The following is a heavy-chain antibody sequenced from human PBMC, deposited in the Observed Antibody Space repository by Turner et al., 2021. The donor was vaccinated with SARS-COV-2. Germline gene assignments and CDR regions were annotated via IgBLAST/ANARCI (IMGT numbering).Heavy chain of an antibody. CDR2: IHSDGTA. V-gene: IGHV4-4*07. D-gene: IGHD1-1*01. CDR1: GGPIIGSY. J-gene: IGHJ4*02. CDR3: ATHRADDQGALEI. Sequence: QVQLQESGPTLVKPWETLSLTCTISGGPIIGSYCTWIRQPAAKGLEWTGRIHSDGTATYSPSLESRVMVSLQTSRNEFSLSVTSLTAADTAVYFYATHRADDQGALEIWGQGILVTVSS.